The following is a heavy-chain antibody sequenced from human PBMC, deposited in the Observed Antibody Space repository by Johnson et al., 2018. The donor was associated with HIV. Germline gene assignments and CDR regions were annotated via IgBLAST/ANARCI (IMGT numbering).Heavy chain of an antibody. D-gene: IGHD1-26*01. J-gene: IGHJ3*02. CDR1: GFTFSSYV. CDR2: INWNGGST. Sequence: VQLVESGGGLVQPGGSLRLSCAASGFTFSSYVMSWVRQAPGKGLEWVSGINWNGGSTGYADSVKGRFTISRDNAKNSLYLQMNSLRAEDTALYYCARDPTIAWDLKGDAFDIWGQGTMVTVSS. CDR3: ARDPTIAWDLKGDAFDI. V-gene: IGHV3-20*04.